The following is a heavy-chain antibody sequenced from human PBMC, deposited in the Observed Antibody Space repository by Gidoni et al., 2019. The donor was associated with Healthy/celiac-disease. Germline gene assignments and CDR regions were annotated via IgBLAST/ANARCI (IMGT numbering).Heavy chain of an antibody. CDR3: AKVPYYYDSSGYESLFDY. CDR1: GFTLSSSA. CDR2: ISVRGCIT. Sequence: EVQLLESGGGLVQPGGSLRRFCAASGFTLSSSAMSWVRQAPGKGLEWLSAISVRGCITSYADSVKGRFTISRDNSKNTLYLQMNSLRAEDTAVYYCAKVPYYYDSSGYESLFDYLGQGTLVTVSS. D-gene: IGHD3-22*01. V-gene: IGHV3-23*01. J-gene: IGHJ4*02.